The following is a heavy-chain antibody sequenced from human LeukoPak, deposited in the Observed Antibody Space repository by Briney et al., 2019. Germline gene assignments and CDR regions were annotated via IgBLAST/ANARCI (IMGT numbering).Heavy chain of an antibody. J-gene: IGHJ5*02. D-gene: IGHD1-7*01. V-gene: IGHV3-23*01. CDR1: GFTFSSYA. CDR3: ARGYNWNYVDWFDP. Sequence: GGSLRLSCAASGFTFSSYAMSWVRQAPGKGLEWVSAISGSGGSTYYADSVKGRFTISRDNSKNTLYLQVNSLRAEDTAVYYCARGYNWNYVDWFDPWGQGTLVTVSS. CDR2: ISGSGGST.